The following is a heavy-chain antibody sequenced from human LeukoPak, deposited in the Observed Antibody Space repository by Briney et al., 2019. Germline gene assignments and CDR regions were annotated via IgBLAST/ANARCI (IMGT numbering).Heavy chain of an antibody. Sequence: GGSLRLSCAASGFTFNTHGMHWVRQAPGKGLEWLAIIWSDGTSKYYADSVKGRFTISRDNSRNTLYLQMDSLRVDDTAVYYCARSGREVYNFDQWGQGTLVTVSS. CDR1: GFTFNTHG. CDR3: ARSGREVYNFDQ. V-gene: IGHV3-33*01. D-gene: IGHD5-24*01. J-gene: IGHJ5*02. CDR2: IWSDGTSK.